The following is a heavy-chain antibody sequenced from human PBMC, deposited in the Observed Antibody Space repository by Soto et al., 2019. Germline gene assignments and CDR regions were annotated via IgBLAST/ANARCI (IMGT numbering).Heavy chain of an antibody. Sequence: EVQLVESGGGLVQPGGSLRLSCAASGFTFSDYVMDWVRQPPGKGLEWVGRSRNKANGYSTEYASYVKGRFSNSRDDAKDSLYLQINSLANEDTAVYSCVRWGAATSGAWDYWGQGSLVTVSS. CDR3: VRWGAATSGAWDY. CDR1: GFTFSDYV. D-gene: IGHD5-12*01. CDR2: SRNKANGYST. V-gene: IGHV3-72*01. J-gene: IGHJ4*02.